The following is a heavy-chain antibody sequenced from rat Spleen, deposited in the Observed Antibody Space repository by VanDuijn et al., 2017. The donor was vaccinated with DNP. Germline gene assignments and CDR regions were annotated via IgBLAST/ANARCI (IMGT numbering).Heavy chain of an antibody. V-gene: IGHV4-2*01. Sequence: EVKLVESGGGLVQPGRSLKLSCAASGFNFNDYWMGWVRQAPGKGLEWIGEINKDSSAIHYTPSLKDKFTISRDKAQNTLYLQMSKLGSEDTAIYYCAKGPNYGGWSDYFDYWGQGVMVTVSS. CDR2: INKDSSAI. CDR1: GFNFNDYW. J-gene: IGHJ2*01. CDR3: AKGPNYGGWSDYFDY. D-gene: IGHD1-11*01.